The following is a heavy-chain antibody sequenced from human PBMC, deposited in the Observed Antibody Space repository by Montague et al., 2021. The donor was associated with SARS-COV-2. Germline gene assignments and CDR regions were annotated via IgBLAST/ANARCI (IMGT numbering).Heavy chain of an antibody. J-gene: IGHJ4*02. Sequence: SETRSLTCAVYAGSLSDYSWTWIRQPPGKGLEWIGEINHRGSTNYNPSLKSRVTISVDTSKNQFSLKMTSVTAADTAVYYCARGRQHINMVVVVVTGGEYYFDYWGQGTLVAVSS. D-gene: IGHD3-22*01. CDR3: ARGRQHINMVVVVVTGGEYYFDY. CDR2: INHRGST. CDR1: AGSLSDYS. V-gene: IGHV4-34*01.